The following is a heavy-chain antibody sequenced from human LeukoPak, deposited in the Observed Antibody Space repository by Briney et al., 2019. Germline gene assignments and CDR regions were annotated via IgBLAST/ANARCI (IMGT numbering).Heavy chain of an antibody. V-gene: IGHV4-38-2*01. CDR1: VYSISSGYY. CDR2: IYDSGST. CDR3: ARLLTGDAFDI. J-gene: IGHJ3*02. D-gene: IGHD7-27*01. Sequence: PSETLSPTCALSVYSISSGYYWGWIRQPPGKGLEGIWSIYDSGSTSYHPTLKSRVTISVATSKNQFSLKLSSVTAADTAVYYCARLLTGDAFDIWGQETIVTVSS.